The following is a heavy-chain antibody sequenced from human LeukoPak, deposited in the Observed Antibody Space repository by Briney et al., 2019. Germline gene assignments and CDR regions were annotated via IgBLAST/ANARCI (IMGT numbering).Heavy chain of an antibody. D-gene: IGHD2/OR15-2a*01. CDR3: ARVGQIYFNAFGI. CDR2: IIPIFGTA. J-gene: IGHJ3*02. V-gene: IGHV1-69*13. Sequence: GASVTVSCTASGGTFSSYAISWVRQAPGQGLEWMGGIIPIFGTANYAQKFQGRVTITADESTSTAYMELSSLRSEDTAVYYCARVGQIYFNAFGIWGQGTMVTVSS. CDR1: GGTFSSYA.